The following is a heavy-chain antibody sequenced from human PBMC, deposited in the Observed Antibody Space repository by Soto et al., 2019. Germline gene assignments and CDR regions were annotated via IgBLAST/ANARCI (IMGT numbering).Heavy chain of an antibody. CDR2: IYWDDDK. V-gene: IGHV2-5*02. D-gene: IGHD2-15*01. Sequence: QITVKESGPTLVKPTQTLTLTCTFSGFSLSTSRVGVGWIRQPPGKALEWLALIYWDDDKRYSPSLKTRLSITKDTNKTQGVVTITHTEPVDTATYFYARQVRYSRGNGCPSLFDPLGQGTLVTVSA. CDR3: ARQVRYSRGNGCPSLFDP. CDR1: GFSLSTSRVG. J-gene: IGHJ5*02.